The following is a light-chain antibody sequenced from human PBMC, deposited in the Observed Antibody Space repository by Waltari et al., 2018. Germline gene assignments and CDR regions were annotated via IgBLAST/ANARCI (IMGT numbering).Light chain of an antibody. Sequence: SYWLFQPPSVSVAPGQTARITCGGKDIGSKSVQWYQQKPGQAPVLVVSDDSDRPSGIPERFSGSKPGNTATLTINRVEAGDEADYYCQVWDNFSNHVIFGGWTKLTVL. CDR3: QVWDNFSNHVI. J-gene: IGLJ2*01. CDR1: DIGSKS. V-gene: IGLV3-21*02. CDR2: DDS.